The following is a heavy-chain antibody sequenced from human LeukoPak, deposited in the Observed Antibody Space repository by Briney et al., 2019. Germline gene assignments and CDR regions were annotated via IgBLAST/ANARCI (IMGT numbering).Heavy chain of an antibody. CDR1: GYTLTELS. CDR2: FDPEDGET. D-gene: IGHD3-22*01. Sequence: ASVKVSCKVSGYTLTELSMHWVRQAPGKGLEWMGGFDPEDGETIYAQKFQGRVTMTEDTSTDTAYMELSSLRSEDTAVYYCATGGLVVVTERGFDYWGQGTLVTVSS. CDR3: ATGGLVVVTERGFDY. J-gene: IGHJ4*02. V-gene: IGHV1-24*01.